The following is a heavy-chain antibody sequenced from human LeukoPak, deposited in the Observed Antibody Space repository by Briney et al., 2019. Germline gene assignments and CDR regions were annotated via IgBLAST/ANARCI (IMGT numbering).Heavy chain of an antibody. CDR3: ARKTSSSWYVFDY. D-gene: IGHD6-13*01. CDR2: IYPGDSDT. CDR1: GYSFTNYW. V-gene: IGHV5-51*01. J-gene: IGHJ4*02. Sequence: GESLKISCKGSGYSFTNYWIGWVRQMPGKGLEWMGIIYPGDSDTRYSPSFQGQVTISADKSTSTAYLQWSSLKASDTAMYYCARKTSSSWYVFDYWGQGTLVTVSS.